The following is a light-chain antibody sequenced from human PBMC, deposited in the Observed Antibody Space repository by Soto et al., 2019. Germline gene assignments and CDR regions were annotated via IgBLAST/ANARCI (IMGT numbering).Light chain of an antibody. J-gene: IGKJ4*01. CDR3: QHYVNWPLT. CDR1: QGFGAT. V-gene: IGKV3-15*01. Sequence: EIVMTQSPATLSLSPGEGATLSCRASQGFGATLAWYQQNPGQTPRLLIYDTSIRATGVPARFSGSRSGAEFTLTISSLQPEDFAVYYCQHYVNWPLTFGGGTKVESK. CDR2: DTS.